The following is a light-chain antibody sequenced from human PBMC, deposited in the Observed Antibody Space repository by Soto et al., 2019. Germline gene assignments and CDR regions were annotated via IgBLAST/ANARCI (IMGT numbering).Light chain of an antibody. V-gene: IGKV1-39*01. CDR1: QTISSW. CDR2: AAS. Sequence: DIQMTQSPSTLSGSVGDRVTITCRASQTISSWLAWYQQKPGKAPKLLIYAASSVQSGVPLRFSGSGSGTDFTLTISSLQPEDFATYHCQQTHSTPVTFGQGTRLEIK. J-gene: IGKJ5*01. CDR3: QQTHSTPVT.